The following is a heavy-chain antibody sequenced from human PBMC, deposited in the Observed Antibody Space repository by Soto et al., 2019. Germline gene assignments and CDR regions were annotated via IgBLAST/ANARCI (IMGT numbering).Heavy chain of an antibody. J-gene: IGHJ6*02. CDR3: ARWESSWNGMDV. Sequence: QVQLVQSGAEVKKPGSSVKVSCKASGGTFSSYAISWVRQAPGQGLEWMGGIIPIFGTANYAQKFQGRVTITADKSTSTAYRELSSLRSEDTSVYYCARWESSWNGMDVWGQGTTVTVSS. D-gene: IGHD6-13*01. V-gene: IGHV1-69*06. CDR1: GGTFSSYA. CDR2: IIPIFGTA.